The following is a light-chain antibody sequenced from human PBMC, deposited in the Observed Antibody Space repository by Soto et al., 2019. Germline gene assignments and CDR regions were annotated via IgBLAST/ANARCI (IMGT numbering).Light chain of an antibody. CDR3: QQYNGYWT. CDR2: EAS. V-gene: IGKV1-5*03. Sequence: DIQMTQSPSTLSASVGDRVTITCRARQSMSGSLAWYQQKPGKAPKLLIYEASNLKSGVPSRFSGSGSGTAYTLTISSLQPDYSSSYYGQQYNGYWTFGQGTSVEIK. CDR1: QSMSGS. J-gene: IGKJ1*01.